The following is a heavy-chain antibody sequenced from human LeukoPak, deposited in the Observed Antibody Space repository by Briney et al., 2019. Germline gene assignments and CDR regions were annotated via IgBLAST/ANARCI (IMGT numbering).Heavy chain of an antibody. V-gene: IGHV4-34*01. CDR1: GGSFSGYY. Sequence: PSETLSLTCAVYGGSFSGYYWSRIRQPPGKGLEWIGEINHSGSTNYNPSLKSRVTISVDTSKNQFSLKLSSVTAADTAVYYCARASPIAAIDYWGQGTLVTVSS. D-gene: IGHD6-13*01. J-gene: IGHJ4*02. CDR3: ARASPIAAIDY. CDR2: INHSGST.